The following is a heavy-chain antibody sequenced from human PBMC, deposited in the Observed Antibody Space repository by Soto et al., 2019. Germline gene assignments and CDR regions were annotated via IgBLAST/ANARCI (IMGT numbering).Heavy chain of an antibody. CDR1: GFTFSSYA. V-gene: IGHV3-23*01. J-gene: IGHJ6*02. CDR3: AKPLRGYSGYDNYYYYYYGMDV. CDR2: ISGSGGST. Sequence: GGSLRLSCAASGFTFSSYAMSWVRQAPGKGLEWVSAISGSGGSTYYADSVKGRFTISRDNSKNTLYLQMNSLRAEDTAVYYCAKPLRGYSGYDNYYYYYYGMDVWGQGTTVTVSS. D-gene: IGHD5-12*01.